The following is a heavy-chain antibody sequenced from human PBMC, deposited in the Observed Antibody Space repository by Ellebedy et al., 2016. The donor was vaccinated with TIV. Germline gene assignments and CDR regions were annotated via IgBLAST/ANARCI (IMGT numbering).Heavy chain of an antibody. CDR1: GFTFSSYA. V-gene: IGHV3-74*01. J-gene: IGHJ4*02. CDR2: ISPDGTST. D-gene: IGHD2-2*01. CDR3: ARDTCFSTSCYSDY. Sequence: GGSLRLSXEASGFTFSSYAMSWLRQAPGKGLEWVSRISPDGTSTNYADSVKGRFTISRDNAKNTLYLQVNSLRAEDTAVYYCARDTCFSTSCYSDYWGQGALVTVSS.